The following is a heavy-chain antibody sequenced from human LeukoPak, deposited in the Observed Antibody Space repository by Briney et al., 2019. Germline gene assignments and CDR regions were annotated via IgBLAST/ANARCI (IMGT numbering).Heavy chain of an antibody. CDR2: ISGSGGST. V-gene: IGHV3-23*01. CDR3: AKVADIVVVVAATPFDY. CDR1: GFTFSSYA. D-gene: IGHD2-15*01. J-gene: IGHJ4*02. Sequence: PGGSLRLSCAASGFTFSSYAMSWVRQAPGKGLEWVSAISGSGGSTYYADSVKGRLTISRDNSKNTLYLQMNSLRAEDTAVYYCAKVADIVVVVAATPFDYWGQGTLVTVSS.